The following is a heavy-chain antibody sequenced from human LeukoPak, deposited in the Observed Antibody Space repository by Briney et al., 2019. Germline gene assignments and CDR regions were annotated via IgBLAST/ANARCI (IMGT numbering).Heavy chain of an antibody. V-gene: IGHV3-30*18. CDR1: GFTFSSYG. D-gene: IGHD3-10*01. CDR3: AKDHRVGDSGSYGFDY. CDR2: ISYDVSNE. Sequence: GTSLRLSCAASGFTFSSYGMHWVRQAPGKGLEWGAVISYDVSNEYYADSVKGRFTISRDNSKKMLFLQMDNLGPDDTAVYYCAKDHRVGDSGSYGFDYWGQGTLVTVSS. J-gene: IGHJ4*02.